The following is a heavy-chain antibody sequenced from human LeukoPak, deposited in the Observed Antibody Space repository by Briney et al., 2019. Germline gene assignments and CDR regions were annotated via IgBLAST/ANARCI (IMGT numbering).Heavy chain of an antibody. V-gene: IGHV3-23*01. Sequence: GGSLGLSCAASGFTFSSYAMSWVRQAPGKGLEWVSAISGSGGSTYYADSVKGRFTISRDNSKNTLYLQMNSLRAEDTAVSYCAKDQGYDSSGYSEDWFDPWGQGTLVTVSS. CDR3: AKDQGYDSSGYSEDWFDP. J-gene: IGHJ5*02. CDR1: GFTFSSYA. CDR2: ISGSGGST. D-gene: IGHD3-22*01.